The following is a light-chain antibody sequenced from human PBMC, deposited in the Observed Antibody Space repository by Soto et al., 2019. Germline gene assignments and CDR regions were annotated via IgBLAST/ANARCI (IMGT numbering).Light chain of an antibody. V-gene: IGKV1-6*01. CDR3: LQDYNYPLT. Sequence: AIQMTQSPSSLSASVGDRVTITCRASQGIKNDLGWYQQKPGKAPNLLIYAASSLQSGVPSRFSGSGSGTDFTLTISSLQPEDFATYYCLQDYNYPLTFGGGTKVEIK. J-gene: IGKJ4*01. CDR1: QGIKND. CDR2: AAS.